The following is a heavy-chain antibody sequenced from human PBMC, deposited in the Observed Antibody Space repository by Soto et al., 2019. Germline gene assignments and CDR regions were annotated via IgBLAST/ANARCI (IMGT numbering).Heavy chain of an antibody. CDR1: GFTFSSYS. CDR3: ANDHGSGFTIFGVLDCAFDL. J-gene: IGHJ3*01. D-gene: IGHD3-3*01. V-gene: IGHV3-30*18. CDR2: ISYDGSNK. Sequence: GGTLRLSCAASGFTFSSYSMNWVRQAPGKGLEWVAVISYDGSNKYYADSVKGRFSISRDNSKNTLYLQMNSLRAEDTAVYYSANDHGSGFTIFGVLDCAFDLWGQGTRVTVS.